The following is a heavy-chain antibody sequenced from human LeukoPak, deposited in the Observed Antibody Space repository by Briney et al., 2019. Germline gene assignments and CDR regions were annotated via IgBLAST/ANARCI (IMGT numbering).Heavy chain of an antibody. D-gene: IGHD2-21*01. V-gene: IGHV3-48*02. CDR1: GFTFSDYS. Sequence: GGPPRLSCAASGFTFSDYSMNWVRQAPGKGLEWVSQISSSGSTMYYADSVKGRFTISRDNAKNSLYLQMNSLRDEDTAVYYCASGYSRGGDYWGQGTLVTVSS. CDR2: ISSSGSTM. CDR3: ASGYSRGGDY. J-gene: IGHJ4*02.